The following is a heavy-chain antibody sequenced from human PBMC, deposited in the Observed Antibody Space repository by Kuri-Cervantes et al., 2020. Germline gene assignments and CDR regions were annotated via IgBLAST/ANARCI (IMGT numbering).Heavy chain of an antibody. CDR3: ARDGDLDAFDI. CDR1: GGSFSGYY. D-gene: IGHD3-10*01. Sequence: GSLRLSFAVYGGSFSGYYWSWIRQPPGKGLEWIGEVNHSGSTNYNPSLKSRVTISVDTSKNQFSLKLSSVTAADTAVYYCARDGDLDAFDIWGQGTMVTVSS. V-gene: IGHV4-34*01. CDR2: VNHSGST. J-gene: IGHJ3*02.